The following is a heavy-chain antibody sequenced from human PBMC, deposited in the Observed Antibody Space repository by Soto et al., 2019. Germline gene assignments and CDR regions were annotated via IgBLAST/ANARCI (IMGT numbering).Heavy chain of an antibody. Sequence: QVQLVESGGGVVQPGRSLRLSCAASGFTFSSYAMHWVRQAPGKGLEWVAVISYDGSNNYYADSVKGRFTISRDNSKNTLYLQMNSLRAEDTAVYYCARGDRGSSGYFPGYWGQGTLVTVSS. V-gene: IGHV3-30-3*01. CDR3: ARGDRGSSGYFPGY. J-gene: IGHJ4*02. D-gene: IGHD3-22*01. CDR2: ISYDGSNN. CDR1: GFTFSSYA.